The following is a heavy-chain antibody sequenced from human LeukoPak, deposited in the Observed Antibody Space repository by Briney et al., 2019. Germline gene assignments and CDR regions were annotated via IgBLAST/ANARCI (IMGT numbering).Heavy chain of an antibody. CDR2: IYSGGST. V-gene: IGHV3-53*01. J-gene: IGHJ4*02. Sequence: GGSLRLSCAASGFTVSSSYMSWVRQAPGKGLEWVSVIYSGGSTYYADSVKGRFTISRDNAKNSLYLQMNSLRAEDTAVYYCARDRVTTDMDYWGQGTLVTVSS. D-gene: IGHD2-15*01. CDR3: ARDRVTTDMDY. CDR1: GFTVSSSY.